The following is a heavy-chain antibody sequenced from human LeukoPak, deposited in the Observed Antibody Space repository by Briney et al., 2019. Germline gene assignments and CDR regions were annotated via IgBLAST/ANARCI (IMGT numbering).Heavy chain of an antibody. CDR1: GGSISSSSYY. V-gene: IGHV4-39*07. D-gene: IGHD6-13*01. J-gene: IGHJ4*02. CDR2: INHSGST. Sequence: SETLSLTCTVSGGSISSSSYYWGWIRQPPGKGLEWIGEINHSGSTNYNPSLKSRVTISVDTSKNQFFLKLSSVTAADTAVYYCARGRKAAAFDYWGQGTLVTVSS. CDR3: ARGRKAAAFDY.